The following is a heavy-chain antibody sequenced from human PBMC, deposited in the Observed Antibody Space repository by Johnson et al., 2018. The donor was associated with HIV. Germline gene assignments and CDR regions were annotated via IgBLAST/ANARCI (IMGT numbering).Heavy chain of an antibody. V-gene: IGHV3-23*04. Sequence: VQLVESGGGVVQPGRSLRLSCAASGFTFSTYGMHWVRQAPGKGLEWVSAISGSGDNTYYADSVKGRFTISRDRSQNTVYLQMNSLRAEDTAVYYCARDSEWELGQEGAFDIWGQGTMVTVSS. D-gene: IGHD1-26*01. J-gene: IGHJ3*02. CDR3: ARDSEWELGQEGAFDI. CDR2: ISGSGDNT. CDR1: GFTFSTYG.